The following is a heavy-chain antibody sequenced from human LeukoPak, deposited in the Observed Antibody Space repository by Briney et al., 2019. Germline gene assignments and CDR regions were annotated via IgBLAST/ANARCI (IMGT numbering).Heavy chain of an antibody. Sequence: ASVKVSCKASGYTFTSYGISWVRQAPGQGLEWMGWISAYNGNTNYAQKLHGRVTMTTDTSTSTAYMELRSLRSDDTAVYYCARDIRFLEWHRGFDPWGQGTLVTVSS. CDR2: ISAYNGNT. V-gene: IGHV1-18*01. J-gene: IGHJ5*02. CDR1: GYTFTSYG. D-gene: IGHD3-3*01. CDR3: ARDIRFLEWHRGFDP.